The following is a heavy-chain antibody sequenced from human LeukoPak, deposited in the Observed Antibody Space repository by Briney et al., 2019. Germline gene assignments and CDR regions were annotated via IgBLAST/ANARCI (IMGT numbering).Heavy chain of an antibody. Sequence: ASVKVSCKASGYTFTNYYIHWVRQAPGQGLEWMGWINTNTGNPTYAQGFTGRFVFSLDTSVSTAYLQISSLKAEDTAVYYCARSRRIAAAVNWFDPWGQGTLVTVSS. D-gene: IGHD6-13*01. J-gene: IGHJ5*02. CDR2: INTNTGNP. V-gene: IGHV7-4-1*02. CDR3: ARSRRIAAAVNWFDP. CDR1: GYTFTNYY.